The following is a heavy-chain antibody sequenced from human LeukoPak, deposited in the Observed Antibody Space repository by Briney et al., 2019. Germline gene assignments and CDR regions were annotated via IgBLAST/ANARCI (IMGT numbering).Heavy chain of an antibody. D-gene: IGHD2-2*01. Sequence: SETLSLTCAVCGGSFSGYYWSWIRQPPGKGLEWIWEINHSGSSNYNPSLKSRVTISVDTSKNQFSLKLSSVTDADTAVYYCARGKVDELGYCSSTSCYEIDYWGQGTLVTVSS. CDR3: ARGKVDELGYCSSTSCYEIDY. CDR2: INHSGSS. J-gene: IGHJ4*02. CDR1: GGSFSGYY. V-gene: IGHV4-34*01.